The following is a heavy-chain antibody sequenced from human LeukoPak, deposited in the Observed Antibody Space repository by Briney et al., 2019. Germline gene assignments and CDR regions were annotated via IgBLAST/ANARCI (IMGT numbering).Heavy chain of an antibody. CDR1: GITFGNNW. V-gene: IGHV3-74*01. CDR3: ARDVPHNWFDT. CDR2: INSDGGGA. Sequence: GGSLRLSCAASGITFGNNWMHWVRQGPGKGLVWISRINSDGGGAIYADSVKGRFTVSRDDAKNALYLQMNSLRAEDTAVYYCARDVPHNWFDTWGQGTLVTVSS. J-gene: IGHJ5*02.